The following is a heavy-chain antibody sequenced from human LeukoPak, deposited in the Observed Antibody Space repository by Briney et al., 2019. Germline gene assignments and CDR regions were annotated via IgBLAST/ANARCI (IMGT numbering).Heavy chain of an antibody. CDR1: GFTFSSYT. Sequence: GRSLRLSCAASGFTFSSYTMHWVRQAPGKGLEWVAVMSYDGSDNYYADSVKGRFTISRDNSRTTVYLQMNSLRAEDTAVYYCARGSRWLQLGPFDYWGQGTLVTLSS. V-gene: IGHV3-30*01. D-gene: IGHD5-24*01. J-gene: IGHJ4*02. CDR3: ARGSRWLQLGPFDY. CDR2: MSYDGSDN.